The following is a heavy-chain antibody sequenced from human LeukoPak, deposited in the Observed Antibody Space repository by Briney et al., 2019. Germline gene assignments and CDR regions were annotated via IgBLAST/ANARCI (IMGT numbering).Heavy chain of an antibody. CDR3: ARRALDDYGDYVGWFDP. CDR1: GGAISSYY. V-gene: IGHV4-4*07. Sequence: PSETLSLTCTVSGGAISSYYWSWIRQPAGEGLEWIGRIYTSGSTNYNPSLKSRVTMSVDTSKNQFSLKLSSVTAADTAVYYCARRALDDYGDYVGWFDPWGQGTLVTVSS. J-gene: IGHJ5*02. CDR2: IYTSGST. D-gene: IGHD4-17*01.